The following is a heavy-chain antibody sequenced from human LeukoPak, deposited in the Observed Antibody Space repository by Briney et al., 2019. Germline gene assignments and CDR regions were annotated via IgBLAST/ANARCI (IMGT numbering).Heavy chain of an antibody. CDR1: GYTFTSYD. CDR2: MNPNSGNT. CDR3: ARDRLDDCGGDCYITDGIDY. J-gene: IGHJ4*02. D-gene: IGHD2-21*02. Sequence: ASVKVSCKASGYTFTSYDINWVRQATGQGLEWMGWMNPNSGNTGYAQKFQGRVTMTRNTSISTAYTELRSLRSDDTAVYYCARDRLDDCGGDCYITDGIDYWGQGTLVTVSS. V-gene: IGHV1-8*01.